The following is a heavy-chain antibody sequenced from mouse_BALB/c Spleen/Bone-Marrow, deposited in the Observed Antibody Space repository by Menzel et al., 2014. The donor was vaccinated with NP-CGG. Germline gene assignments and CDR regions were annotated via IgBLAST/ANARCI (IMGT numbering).Heavy chain of an antibody. Sequence: VQLQQSGAELMKPGASVKISCKATGYTFSSYWIEWVKQRPGHGLEWIGEILPGSGSTNYNEKFKGKATFTADTSSNTAYMQLSSLTSEGSAVYYCARSREGFYFDYWAQGTTLTVSS. D-gene: IGHD1-1*01. J-gene: IGHJ2*01. CDR3: ARSREGFYFDY. V-gene: IGHV1-9*01. CDR2: ILPGSGST. CDR1: GYTFSSYW.